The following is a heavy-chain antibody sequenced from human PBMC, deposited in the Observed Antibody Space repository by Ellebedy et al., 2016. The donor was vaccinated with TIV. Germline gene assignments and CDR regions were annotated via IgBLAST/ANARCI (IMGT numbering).Heavy chain of an antibody. D-gene: IGHD3-22*01. CDR3: AREASSGYSSGY. Sequence: GGSLRLSCAASGFSVSDNYVTWVRQAPGKGLEWVSAIYSGAQTYYADSVKGRFTISRDNSKNTVYLQMNSLRVEDTAVYYCAREASSGYSSGYWGQGTLVTVSS. V-gene: IGHV3-66*01. CDR2: IYSGAQT. CDR1: GFSVSDNY. J-gene: IGHJ4*02.